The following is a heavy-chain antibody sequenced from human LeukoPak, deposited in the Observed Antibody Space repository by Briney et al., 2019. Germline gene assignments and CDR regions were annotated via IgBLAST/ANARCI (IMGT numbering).Heavy chain of an antibody. CDR3: ARSSGGITIFGVVMSAGNWFDP. V-gene: IGHV4-39*01. CDR1: GGSISSSSYY. Sequence: SETLSLTCTVSGGSISSSSYYWGWIRQPPGKGLEWIASIYYSGSTYYNPSLKSRVTISVDTSKNQFSLMLSFVTAADTAVYYCARSSGGITIFGVVMSAGNWFDPWGQGTLVTVSS. CDR2: IYYSGST. J-gene: IGHJ5*02. D-gene: IGHD3-3*01.